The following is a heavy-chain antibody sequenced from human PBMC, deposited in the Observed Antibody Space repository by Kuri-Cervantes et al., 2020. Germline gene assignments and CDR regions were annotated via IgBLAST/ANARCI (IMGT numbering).Heavy chain of an antibody. Sequence: GGSLRLSCAASGFTFSSYWMHWVRQAPGKVPEWVSSVSADGGSTYYADSVKGRFTISRDNSENTIYLQMNSLRAGDTAVYYCAKDRSPGSYNYDAFDIWGQGTMVTVSS. CDR3: AKDRSPGSYNYDAFDI. CDR2: VSADGGST. V-gene: IGHV3-23*01. D-gene: IGHD3-10*01. J-gene: IGHJ3*02. CDR1: GFTFSSYW.